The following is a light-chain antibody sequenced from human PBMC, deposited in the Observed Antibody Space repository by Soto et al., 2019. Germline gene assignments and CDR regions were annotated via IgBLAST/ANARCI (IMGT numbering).Light chain of an antibody. Sequence: DIQMTQLPSSLSASVGDRVNITCRASQGISTWLAWYQQKPERAPKSLIYAASRLQSGVPPRFSGSGSETDFTLTISSLQPEDFATYYCQQYNRYPRTCGQGTKVEIK. CDR3: QQYNRYPRT. CDR1: QGISTW. CDR2: AAS. V-gene: IGKV1D-16*01. J-gene: IGKJ1*01.